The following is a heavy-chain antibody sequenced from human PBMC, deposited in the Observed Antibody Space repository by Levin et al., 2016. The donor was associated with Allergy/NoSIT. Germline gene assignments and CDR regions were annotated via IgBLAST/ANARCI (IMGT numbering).Heavy chain of an antibody. CDR2: IIPILGIA. J-gene: IGHJ6*02. Sequence: WVRQAPGQGLEWMGGIIPILGIANYAQKFQGRVTITADESTSTAYMELSSLRSEDTAVYYCARDRMEQWLVGPSRYYYGMDVWGQGTTVTVSS. V-gene: IGHV1-69*10. CDR3: ARDRMEQWLVGPSRYYYGMDV. D-gene: IGHD6-19*01.